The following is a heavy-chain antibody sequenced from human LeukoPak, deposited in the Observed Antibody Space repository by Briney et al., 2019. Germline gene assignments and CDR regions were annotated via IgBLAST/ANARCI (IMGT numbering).Heavy chain of an antibody. D-gene: IGHD2-21*02. Sequence: SETLSLTCAVYSGSFSGYYWSWIRQPPGKGLEWIGEINHSGSTNYNPSLKSRVTISVDTSKNQFSLKLSSVTAADTAVYYCARGAVSVVVTAPFRYWGQGTLVTVSS. V-gene: IGHV4-34*01. CDR2: INHSGST. J-gene: IGHJ4*02. CDR3: ARGAVSVVVTAPFRY. CDR1: SGSFSGYY.